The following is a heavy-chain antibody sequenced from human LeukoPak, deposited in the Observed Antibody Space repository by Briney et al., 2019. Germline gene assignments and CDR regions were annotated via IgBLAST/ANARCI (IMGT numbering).Heavy chain of an antibody. V-gene: IGHV1-2*02. CDR3: ARVGQSYGDYVWWFDP. Sequence: ASVKVSCKASGYTFTGYYMHWVRQAPGQGLEWMGWINPNSGGTNYAQKFQGRVTMTRDTSISTAYMELSRLRSDDTAVYYCARVGQSYGDYVWWFDPWGQGTLVTVSS. CDR1: GYTFTGYY. J-gene: IGHJ5*02. D-gene: IGHD4-17*01. CDR2: INPNSGGT.